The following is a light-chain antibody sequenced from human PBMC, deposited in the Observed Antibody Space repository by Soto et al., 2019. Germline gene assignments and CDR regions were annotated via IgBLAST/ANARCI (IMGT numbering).Light chain of an antibody. V-gene: IGLV1-40*01. CDR2: GNS. J-gene: IGLJ2*01. CDR1: SSNIGAGYD. Sequence: QSVLTQPPSVSGAPGQRVTISCTGSSSNIGAGYDVHWYQQLPGTVPKLLIFGNSNRPSGVPDRFSGSKFGTSASLAITGLQAEDEADYYCQTYDNSLGGLVIFGGGNKVTVL. CDR3: QTYDNSLGGLVI.